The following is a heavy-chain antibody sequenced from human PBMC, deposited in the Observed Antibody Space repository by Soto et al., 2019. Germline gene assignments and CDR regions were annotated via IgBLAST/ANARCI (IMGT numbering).Heavy chain of an antibody. CDR2: IKSKTDGGTT. Sequence: GGSLRLSCAASGFTFSNAWMNWVRQAPGKGLEWVGRIKSKTDGGTTDYAAPVKGRFTISRDDSKNTLYLQMNSLKTEDTAVYYCTTGVGPHADYYYYYGMDVWGQGTTVTVSS. CDR3: TTGVGPHADYYYYYGMDV. CDR1: GFTFSNAW. V-gene: IGHV3-15*07. J-gene: IGHJ6*02.